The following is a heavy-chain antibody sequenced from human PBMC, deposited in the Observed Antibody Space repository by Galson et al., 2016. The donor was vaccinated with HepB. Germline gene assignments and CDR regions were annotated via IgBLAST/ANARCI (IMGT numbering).Heavy chain of an antibody. J-gene: IGHJ4*02. D-gene: IGHD2-2*01. CDR1: EFVFSDFA. Sequence: SLRLSCAASEFVFSDFAMHWVRQAPGKGLEWVAVLSYVGTNKYYADAVKGRFTISRDNAQNTLFLQMTGLRPEDTAVYYCAKGDCSSTSCYELDSWGLGTLVTVSS. CDR2: LSYVGTNK. V-gene: IGHV3-30*18. CDR3: AKGDCSSTSCYELDS.